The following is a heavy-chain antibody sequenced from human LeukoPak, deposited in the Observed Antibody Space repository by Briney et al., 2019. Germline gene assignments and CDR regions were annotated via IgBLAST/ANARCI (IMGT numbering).Heavy chain of an antibody. CDR3: ARDSADWGEVWYFDY. Sequence: ASVKVSCKASGYTFTSYGISWVRQAPGQGLEWMGWISAYNGNTNYAQKLQGRVTMTTDTSTSTAYMELRSLRSDDTAVYYCARDSADWGEVWYFDYWGQGTLVTVSS. V-gene: IGHV1-18*01. D-gene: IGHD7-27*01. J-gene: IGHJ4*02. CDR1: GYTFTSYG. CDR2: ISAYNGNT.